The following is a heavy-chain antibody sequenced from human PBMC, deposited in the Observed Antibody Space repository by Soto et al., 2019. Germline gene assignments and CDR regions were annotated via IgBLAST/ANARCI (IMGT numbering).Heavy chain of an antibody. CDR3: ARDIVPHEQWLGCWFDP. CDR1: GGTFSSYA. Sequence: QVQLVQSGAEVKKPGPSEKDYCKPSGGTFSSYAISWVRQAPGQGPEWRGGTVPIFGTSNYSKKFQGRVTITEDESTSTAGMELSSLRSEDSAVYYCARDIVPHEQWLGCWFDPWGEGTLVTVAS. D-gene: IGHD6-19*01. J-gene: IGHJ5*02. V-gene: IGHV1-69*01. CDR2: TVPIFGTS.